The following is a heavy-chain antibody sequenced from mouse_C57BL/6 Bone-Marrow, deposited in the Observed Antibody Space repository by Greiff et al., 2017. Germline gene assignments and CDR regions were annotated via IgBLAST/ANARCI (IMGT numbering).Heavy chain of an antibody. V-gene: IGHV1-81*01. CDR1: GYTFTSYG. Sequence: LVESGAELARPGASVKLSCKASGYTFTSYGISWVKQRTGQGLEWIGEIYPRSGNTYYNETFKGKATLTADKSSSTAYMELRSLTSEDSAVYFCARVPLLYYYAMDYWGQGTSVTVSS. CDR3: ARVPLLYYYAMDY. CDR2: IYPRSGNT. J-gene: IGHJ4*01.